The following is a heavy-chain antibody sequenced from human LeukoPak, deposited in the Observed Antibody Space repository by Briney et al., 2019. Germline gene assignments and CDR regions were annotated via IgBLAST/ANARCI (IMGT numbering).Heavy chain of an antibody. CDR2: MNPNSGNT. V-gene: IGHV1-8*01. Sequence: ASVKVSCKASGYTFTSYDINWVRQATGQGLEWMGWMNPNSGNTGYAQKFQGRVTMTRNTSISTAYMELSSLRSEDTAVYYCARGAYCSSTSCYVWDYYYYMDVWGKGTTVTVSS. CDR1: GYTFTSYD. J-gene: IGHJ6*03. CDR3: ARGAYCSSTSCYVWDYYYYMDV. D-gene: IGHD2-2*01.